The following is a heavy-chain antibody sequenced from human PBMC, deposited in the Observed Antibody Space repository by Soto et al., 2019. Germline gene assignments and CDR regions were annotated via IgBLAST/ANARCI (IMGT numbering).Heavy chain of an antibody. V-gene: IGHV5-10-1*01. CDR2: IDPSDSYT. D-gene: IGHD3-10*01. J-gene: IGHJ6*02. CDR1: GYSFTSYW. CDR3: ASLNYYGSGSNYYYYYGMDV. Sequence: HGESLKISCKGSGYSFTSYWISWVRQMPGKGLEWMGRIDPSDSYTNYSPSFQGHVTISADKSISTAYLQWSSLKASDTAMYYCASLNYYGSGSNYYYYYGMDVWGQGTTVTVSS.